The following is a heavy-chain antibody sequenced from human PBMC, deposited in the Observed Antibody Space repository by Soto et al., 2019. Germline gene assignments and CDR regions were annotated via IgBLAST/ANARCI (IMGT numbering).Heavy chain of an antibody. V-gene: IGHV3-23*01. CDR3: AKEWTPRGAFDY. Sequence: QTGGSLRLSCAASRFMFASYAMSWVRQAPGKGLEWVASISGSGGSTFYADSVKGRFTISRDNSKNLVSLQMNGLRFEDTAEYYCAKEWTPRGAFDYWGQGTLVTVSS. CDR2: ISGSGGST. D-gene: IGHD5-12*01. J-gene: IGHJ4*02. CDR1: RFMFASYA.